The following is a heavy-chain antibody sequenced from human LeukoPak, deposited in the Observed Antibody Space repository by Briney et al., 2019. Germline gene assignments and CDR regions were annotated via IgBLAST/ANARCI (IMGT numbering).Heavy chain of an antibody. J-gene: IGHJ5*02. CDR1: GYSFNKFG. D-gene: IGHD2-21*01. V-gene: IGHV1-18*01. CDR2: ISGYRGET. Sequence: GASVKVSRKASGYSFNKFGISGVRQAPGQGLEWMGWISGYRGETDSAQKLQDRVNMTTDHSTSKAYLELSSLRSDDTAVYFCVRVGSAYGDPLEFDLWGNGTLVTVS. CDR3: VRVGSAYGDPLEFDL.